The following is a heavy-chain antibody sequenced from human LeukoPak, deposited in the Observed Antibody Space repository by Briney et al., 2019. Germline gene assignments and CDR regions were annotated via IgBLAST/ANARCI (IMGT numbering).Heavy chain of an antibody. Sequence: GASVKVSCKASGGTFSSYAISWVQQAPGQGLEWMGGIIPIFGTANYAQKFQGRVTITTDESTSTAYMELSSLRSEDTAVYYCARVNYYDSSGYFDYWGQGTLVTVSS. J-gene: IGHJ4*02. CDR3: ARVNYYDSSGYFDY. CDR1: GGTFSSYA. V-gene: IGHV1-69*05. D-gene: IGHD3-22*01. CDR2: IIPIFGTA.